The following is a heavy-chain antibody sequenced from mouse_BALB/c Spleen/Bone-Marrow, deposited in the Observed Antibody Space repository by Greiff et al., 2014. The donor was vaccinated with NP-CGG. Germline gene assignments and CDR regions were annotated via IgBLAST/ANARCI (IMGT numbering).Heavy chain of an antibody. J-gene: IGHJ4*01. V-gene: IGHV2-9*02. CDR1: GFSLTSYG. CDR3: AREGRGYYGSSGAAMDY. Sequence: VQLVESGPGLVAPSQSLSITCTVSGFSLTSYGVHWVRQPPGKGLEWLGVIWAGGSTSYNSALMSRLSINQDNSKSQVFLKVNSLQTDDTATYYCAREGRGYYGSSGAAMDYWGRGTSVTVSS. CDR2: IWAGGST. D-gene: IGHD1-1*01.